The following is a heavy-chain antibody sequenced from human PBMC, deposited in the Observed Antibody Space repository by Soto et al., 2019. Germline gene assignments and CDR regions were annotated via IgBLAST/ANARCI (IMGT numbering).Heavy chain of an antibody. V-gene: IGHV4-31*03. CDR2: VYYSGST. D-gene: IGHD1-26*01. CDR1: GGSITNGNYY. Sequence: QVQLQQSGPGLVKPSQTLSLTCTVSGGSITNGNYYWSWIRQHPGKGLEWIGYVYYSGSTYYNPSLKRRVALAVDTSKNPFSLKLRAVTAADAAVYYCARANLVPSSYGDYSYHGVDVWGQGTTVTV. J-gene: IGHJ6*02. CDR3: ARANLVPSSYGDYSYHGVDV.